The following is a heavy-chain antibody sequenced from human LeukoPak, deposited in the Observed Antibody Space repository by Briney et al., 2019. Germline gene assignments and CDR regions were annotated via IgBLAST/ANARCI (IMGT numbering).Heavy chain of an antibody. J-gene: IGHJ4*02. Sequence: PGGSLRLSCEGSAFIFSGHWMNWVRQTPGKGLEWVAVISYDGSNKYYADSVKGRFTISRDNSKNTLYLQMNSLRAEDTAVYYCAKDSVRYSDGPRYFDYWGQGTLVTVSS. CDR1: AFIFSGHW. V-gene: IGHV3-30*18. D-gene: IGHD5-18*01. CDR2: ISYDGSNK. CDR3: AKDSVRYSDGPRYFDY.